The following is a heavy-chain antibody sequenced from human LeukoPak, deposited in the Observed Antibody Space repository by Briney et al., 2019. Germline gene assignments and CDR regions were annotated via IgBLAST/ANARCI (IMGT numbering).Heavy chain of an antibody. CDR1: GGSISSYY. Sequence: SETLSLTCSVSGGSISSYYWSWIRQSPENGLEWIGYIYYSGSTNYNPSLKSRVTISVDTSKNQFSLKLSSVTAADTAVYYCARQGSINDYGDYSAFDIWGQGTMVTVSS. J-gene: IGHJ3*02. D-gene: IGHD4-17*01. CDR2: IYYSGST. CDR3: ARQGSINDYGDYSAFDI. V-gene: IGHV4-59*08.